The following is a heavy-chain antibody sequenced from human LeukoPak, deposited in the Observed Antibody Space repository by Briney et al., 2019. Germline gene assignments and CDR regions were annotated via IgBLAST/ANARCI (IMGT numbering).Heavy chain of an antibody. CDR1: GDSISSGRYS. CDR3: ARGRGSGWFYWYFDL. J-gene: IGHJ2*01. Sequence: SETLSLTCSVPGDSISSGRYSSSWIRQPAGKGLEQTGRIYTSGSTNYNPSLKSRVTISVDTSKNQFSLKLSSVTAADTAVYYCARGRGSGWFYWYFDLWGRGTLVAVSS. V-gene: IGHV4-61*02. CDR2: IYTSGST. D-gene: IGHD6-19*01.